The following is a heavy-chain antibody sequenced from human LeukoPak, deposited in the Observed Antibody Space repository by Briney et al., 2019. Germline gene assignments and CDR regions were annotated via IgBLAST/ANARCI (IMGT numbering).Heavy chain of an antibody. J-gene: IGHJ3*02. Sequence: SVKVSCKASGGTFSSYAISWVRQAPGQGLEWMGGIIPIFGTANYAQKFQGRVTITADKSTSTAYMELSSLRSEDTAVYYCARATGEGRTAFDIWGQGTMVTVSS. V-gene: IGHV1-69*06. CDR1: GGTFSSYA. CDR2: IIPIFGTA. CDR3: ARATGEGRTAFDI. D-gene: IGHD1-1*01.